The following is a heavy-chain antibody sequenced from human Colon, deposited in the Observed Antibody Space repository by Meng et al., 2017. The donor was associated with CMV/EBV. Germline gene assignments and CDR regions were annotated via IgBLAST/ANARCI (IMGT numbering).Heavy chain of an antibody. CDR2: IKQDGSEK. D-gene: IGHD3-16*01. V-gene: IGHV3-7*03. J-gene: IGHJ3*01. CDR3: AKGDGSYYESAFIF. Sequence: GESLKISCAASGFTFSSYWMSWVRQAPGKGLEWVANIKQDGSEKYYVDSVKGRFTISRDNAKNSLYLQMNDLRPEDMALYYCAKGDGSYYESAFIFWGQGTMVTVSS. CDR1: GFTFSSYW.